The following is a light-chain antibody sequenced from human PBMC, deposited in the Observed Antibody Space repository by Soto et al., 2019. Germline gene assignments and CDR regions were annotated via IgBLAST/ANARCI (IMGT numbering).Light chain of an antibody. CDR1: QSISSC. J-gene: IGKJ2*01. CDR3: HQSYSTPMYT. V-gene: IGKV1-39*01. CDR2: AAS. Sequence: DIQMTQSPSSLSASVGDRVTITCRASQSISSCLNWYQQKPGKAPKLLIYAASSLQSGVPSRFSGSGSGTDFTLTISSLQPEDFATYYCHQSYSTPMYTFGQGTKLEIK.